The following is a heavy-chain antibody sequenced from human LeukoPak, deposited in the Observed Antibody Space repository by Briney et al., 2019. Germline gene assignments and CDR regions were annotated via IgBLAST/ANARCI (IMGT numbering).Heavy chain of an antibody. CDR1: GYTFTSYD. D-gene: IGHD3-22*01. Sequence: GASVKVSCKASGYTFTSYDINWVRQATGQGLEWMGWMSPNSGNTGYAQKFQGRVTMTRNTAISTAYMELSSLRSEGTAVYYCARDYYDSSSLRAFDIWGQGTMVTVSS. CDR2: MSPNSGNT. CDR3: ARDYYDSSSLRAFDI. V-gene: IGHV1-8*01. J-gene: IGHJ3*02.